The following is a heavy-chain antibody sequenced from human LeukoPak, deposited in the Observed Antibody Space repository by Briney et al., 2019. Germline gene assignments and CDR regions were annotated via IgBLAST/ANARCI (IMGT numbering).Heavy chain of an antibody. CDR3: ARVGATVTPGYFDY. J-gene: IGHJ4*02. V-gene: IGHV4-38-2*02. CDR2: IYHSGST. Sequence: SETLSLTCTVSGYSISSGYYWGWIRQPPGKGLEWIGSIYHSGSTYYNPSLKSRVTISVDTSKNQFSLKLSSVTAADTAVYYCARVGATVTPGYFDYWGQGTLVTVSS. CDR1: GYSISSGYY. D-gene: IGHD4-17*01.